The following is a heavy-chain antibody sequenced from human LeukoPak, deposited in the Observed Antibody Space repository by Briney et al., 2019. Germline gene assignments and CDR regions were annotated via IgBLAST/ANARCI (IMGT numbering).Heavy chain of an antibody. CDR3: ARHALVTAISTYNWLDP. Sequence: SETLSLACTISGASISTSSNYWGWLRQPPGRGLEWIGSIYYQGRTYLNPSLRSRVTMSIDTSKSQGSLKLTSVSAADTAVYYCARHALVTAISTYNWLDPWGQGTLVTVSS. V-gene: IGHV4-39*01. J-gene: IGHJ5*02. D-gene: IGHD2-21*02. CDR2: IYYQGRT. CDR1: GASISTSSNY.